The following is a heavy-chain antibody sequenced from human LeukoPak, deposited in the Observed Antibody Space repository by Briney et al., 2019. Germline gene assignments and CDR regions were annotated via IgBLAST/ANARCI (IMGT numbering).Heavy chain of an antibody. J-gene: IGHJ4*02. CDR3: ARDHFYYYDSSGYYPVVDY. V-gene: IGHV3-7*01. D-gene: IGHD3-22*01. CDR2: IKQDGSEK. CDR1: GFTSCNDR. Sequence: PVGSLRLSCAASGFTSCNDRMSWVRPAPEKGLEWVANIKQDGSEKYYVDSVKGRLTISRDNAKNSLYLQMNSLRAEDTAVYYCARDHFYYYDSSGYYPVVDYWGQGILVTVSS.